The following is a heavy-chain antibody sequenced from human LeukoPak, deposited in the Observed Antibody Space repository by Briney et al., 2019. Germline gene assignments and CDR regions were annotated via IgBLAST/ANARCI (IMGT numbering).Heavy chain of an antibody. CDR1: GFTFNNYF. CDR3: ARDLVGAAD. J-gene: IGHJ4*02. CDR2: IKQDGSEK. D-gene: IGHD1-26*01. V-gene: IGHV3-7*01. Sequence: GGSLRPSCAASGFTFNNYFMSWVRQAPGKGLEWVANIKQDGSEKYYGDSVKGRFTISRDNTKNTLFLYMDSLRDEDTAVYYCARDLVGAADWGQGTLVTVSS.